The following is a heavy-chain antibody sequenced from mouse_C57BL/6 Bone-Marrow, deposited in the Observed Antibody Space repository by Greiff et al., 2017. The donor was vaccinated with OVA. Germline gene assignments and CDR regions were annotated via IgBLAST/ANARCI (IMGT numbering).Heavy chain of an antibody. V-gene: IGHV5-4*01. CDR1: GFTFSSYA. CDR3: ARERTNWDLDY. D-gene: IGHD4-1*01. Sequence: EVMLVESGGGLVKPGGSLKLSCAASGFTFSSYAMSWVRQTPEKRLEWVATISDGGSYTYYPDNVKGRFTISRDNAKNNLYLQMSHLKSEDTAMDYCARERTNWDLDYWGQGTTLTVSS. J-gene: IGHJ2*01. CDR2: ISDGGSYT.